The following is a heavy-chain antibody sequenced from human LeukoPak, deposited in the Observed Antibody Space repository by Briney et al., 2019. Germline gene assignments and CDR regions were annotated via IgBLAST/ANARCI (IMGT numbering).Heavy chain of an antibody. CDR3: ASPGTQQWLVFAY. J-gene: IGHJ4*02. Sequence: TGGSLRLSCAASGFTFSSYGMHWVRQAPGKGLEWIGSIYYSGSTYYNPSLKSRVTISVDTSKNQFSLTLSSVTAADTAVYYCASPGTQQWLVFAYWGQGTLVTVSS. V-gene: IGHV4-39*01. CDR1: GFTFSSYG. D-gene: IGHD6-19*01. CDR2: IYYSGST.